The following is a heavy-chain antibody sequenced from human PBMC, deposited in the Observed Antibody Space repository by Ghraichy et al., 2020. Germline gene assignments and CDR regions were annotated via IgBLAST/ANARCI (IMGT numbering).Heavy chain of an antibody. CDR1: GFTFSNAW. V-gene: IGHV3-15*07. J-gene: IGHJ4*02. D-gene: IGHD4-23*01. CDR3: TTMTTVVLGLRWWNRGDY. CDR2: IKSKTDGGTT. Sequence: GGSLRLSCAASGFTFSNAWMNWVRQAPGKGLEWVGRIKSKTDGGTTDYAAPVKGRFTISRDDSKNTLYLQMNSLKTEDTAVYYCTTMTTVVLGLRWWNRGDYWGQGTLVTVSS.